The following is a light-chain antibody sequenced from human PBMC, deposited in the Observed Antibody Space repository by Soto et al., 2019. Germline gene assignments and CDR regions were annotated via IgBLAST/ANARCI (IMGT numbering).Light chain of an antibody. CDR2: EGS. V-gene: IGLV2-23*01. J-gene: IGLJ1*01. CDR1: SSDVGSYNL. CDR3: CSYAGTVYV. Sequence: QSALTQPASVSGSPGQSITISCTGTSSDVGSYNLVSWYQQHPGKAPKLMIYEGSKRPSGVSNRFSGSKSGNTASLTISGLQAEDEADYYCCSYAGTVYVFGTGIKVTVL.